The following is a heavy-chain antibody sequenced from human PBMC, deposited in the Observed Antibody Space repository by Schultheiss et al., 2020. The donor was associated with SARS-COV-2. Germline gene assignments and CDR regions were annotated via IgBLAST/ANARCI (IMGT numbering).Heavy chain of an antibody. Sequence: SETLSLTCTVSGGSISSYYWSWIRQPPGKGLEWIGYIYYSGSTNYNPSLKSRVTISVDTSKNQFSLKLSSVTAADTAVYYCARLGPMVRGVIIDYWGQGTLVTVSS. CDR2: IYYSGST. D-gene: IGHD3-10*01. V-gene: IGHV4-59*08. J-gene: IGHJ4*02. CDR3: ARLGPMVRGVIIDY. CDR1: GGSISSYY.